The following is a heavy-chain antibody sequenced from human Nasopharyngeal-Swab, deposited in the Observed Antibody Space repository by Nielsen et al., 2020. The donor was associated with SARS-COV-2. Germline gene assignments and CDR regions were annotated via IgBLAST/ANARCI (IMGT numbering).Heavy chain of an antibody. J-gene: IGHJ3*02. CDR3: ASEGSGVFGVVIYAFDI. V-gene: IGHV1-24*01. Sequence: ASVKVSCKVSGYTLTVLPIHWVRQDPGKGLEWMGTVVPEDGEPIYAQNFQGRVTMTEDTSTYTAYLELSSLRSEDTAVYYCASEGSGVFGVVIYAFDIWGPGTLVTVSS. D-gene: IGHD3-3*01. CDR1: GYTLTVLP. CDR2: VVPEDGEP.